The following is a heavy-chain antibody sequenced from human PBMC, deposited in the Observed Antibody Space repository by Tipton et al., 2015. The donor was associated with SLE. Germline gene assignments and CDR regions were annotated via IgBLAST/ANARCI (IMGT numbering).Heavy chain of an antibody. CDR3: ARFSGGRIDY. J-gene: IGHJ4*02. V-gene: IGHV3-64*01. CDR2: ISSNGGAA. D-gene: IGHD6-25*01. Sequence: SLRLSCAASGFTFDDYAIHWVRQAPGKGLEYVSAISSNGGAAYYANSVKGRFTVSRDNSKNTLFLQMNSLRAEDTAVYYCARFSGGRIDYWGQGTLVTVSS. CDR1: GFTFDDYA.